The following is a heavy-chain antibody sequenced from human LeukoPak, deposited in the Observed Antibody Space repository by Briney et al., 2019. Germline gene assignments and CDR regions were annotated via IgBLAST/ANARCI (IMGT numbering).Heavy chain of an antibody. CDR1: GGSISSYY. V-gene: IGHV4-34*01. CDR2: INHSGST. D-gene: IGHD6-6*01. J-gene: IGHJ4*02. CDR3: AREGGGDSSSSPSSDY. Sequence: SETLSLTCTVSGGSISSYYWSWIRQPPGKGLEWIGEINHSGSTNYNPSLKSRVTISVDTSKNQFSLKLSSVTAADTAVYYCAREGGGDSSSSPSSDYWGQGTLVTVSS.